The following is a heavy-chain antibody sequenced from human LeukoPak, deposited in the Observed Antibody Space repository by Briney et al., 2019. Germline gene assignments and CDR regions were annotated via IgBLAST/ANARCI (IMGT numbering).Heavy chain of an antibody. CDR1: GFTFSDYY. CDR3: AKYDSSGYYPFDY. V-gene: IGHV3-11*01. CDR2: ISSSGSTI. D-gene: IGHD3-22*01. Sequence: GGSLRLSCAASGFTFSDYYMSWIRQAPGKGLEWVSYISSSGSTIYYADSVKGRFTISRDNSKNTLYLHMDSLRAEDTAVYFCAKYDSSGYYPFDYWGQGTLVTVSS. J-gene: IGHJ4*02.